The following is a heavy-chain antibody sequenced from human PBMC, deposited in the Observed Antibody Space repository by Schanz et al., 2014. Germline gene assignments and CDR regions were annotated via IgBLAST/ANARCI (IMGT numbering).Heavy chain of an antibody. J-gene: IGHJ4*02. CDR3: TRGSGSRSYGWYYDS. V-gene: IGHV3-74*02. D-gene: IGHD3-10*01. CDR1: GFTFSSYN. Sequence: EVQLVESGGGLVRPGDSLRLSCAASGFTFSSYNINWVRQAPGKGLVWISRINSDGSSASYADSVKGRFTISRDNAKNTLYLQMNSVRAEDSAVYYCTRGSGSRSYGWYYDSWGQGTLVTVSS. CDR2: INSDGSSA.